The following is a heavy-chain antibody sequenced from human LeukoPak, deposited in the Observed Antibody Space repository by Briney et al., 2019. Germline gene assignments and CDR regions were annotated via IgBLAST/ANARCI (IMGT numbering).Heavy chain of an antibody. J-gene: IGHJ3*02. CDR1: GFTFSGYS. D-gene: IGHD1-7*01. Sequence: GGSLRLSCAASGFTFSGYSMNWVRQAPGKWLEWVSSISSSSSYIYYADSVKGRFTISRDNAKNSLYLQMNSLRAEDTAVYYCASSQGKTIGPAFDIWGQGTMVTVPS. V-gene: IGHV3-21*01. CDR2: ISSSSSYI. CDR3: ASSQGKTIGPAFDI.